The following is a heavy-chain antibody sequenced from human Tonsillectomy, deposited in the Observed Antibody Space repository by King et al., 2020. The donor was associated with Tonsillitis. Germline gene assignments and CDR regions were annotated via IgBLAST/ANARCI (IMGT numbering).Heavy chain of an antibody. CDR2: INHSGST. CDR1: GGSFSGYY. Sequence: VQLQQWGAGLLKPSETLSLTCAVYGGSFSGYYWSWIRQPPGKGLEWIGEINHSGSTNYNPSLKSRVTISVDTSKNQFSPKLRSVTAADTAVYYCARYFGSYELDPWGQGTLVTVSS. D-gene: IGHD2-21*01. CDR3: ARYFGSYELDP. J-gene: IGHJ5*02. V-gene: IGHV4-34*01.